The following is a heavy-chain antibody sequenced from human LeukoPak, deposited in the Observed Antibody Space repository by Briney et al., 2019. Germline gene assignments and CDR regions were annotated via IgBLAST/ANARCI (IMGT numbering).Heavy chain of an antibody. CDR1: GFTFSNHN. Sequence: GGSLRLSCAASGFTFSNHNMNWVRQAPGKGLEWVSSINSRSNYIYYADSVKGRFTISRDNAKESLYLQMNSLRAEDTALYFCARDKVSVIPALDYWGQGTLVIVSS. CDR2: INSRSNYI. CDR3: ARDKVSVIPALDY. V-gene: IGHV3-21*01. J-gene: IGHJ4*02. D-gene: IGHD2/OR15-2a*01.